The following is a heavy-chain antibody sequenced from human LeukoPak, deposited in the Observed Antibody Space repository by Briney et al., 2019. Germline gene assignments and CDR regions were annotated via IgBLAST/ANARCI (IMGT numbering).Heavy chain of an antibody. D-gene: IGHD3-3*01. CDR2: IIPIFGTA. CDR3: AREPYDFWSGYPYYYYMDV. V-gene: IGHV1-69*05. Sequence: SVKISCKASGYTFTSYDINWVRQATGQGLEWMGGIIPIFGTANYAQKFQGRVTITTDESTSTAYMELSSLRSEDTAVYYCAREPYDFWSGYPYYYYMDVWGKGTTVTVSS. J-gene: IGHJ6*03. CDR1: GYTFTSYD.